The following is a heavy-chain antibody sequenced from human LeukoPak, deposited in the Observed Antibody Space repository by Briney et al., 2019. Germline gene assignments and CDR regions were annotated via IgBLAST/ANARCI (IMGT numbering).Heavy chain of an antibody. Sequence: GSLRLSFSASGXTFSSYAMHWVRQAPGKGLEYVGAISSNGGSTYYADSVKGRFTISRDNSKNTLYLQMSSLRAEDTAVYYCVKWTHYYDSSGYPYFDYWGQGTLVTVSS. V-gene: IGHV3-64D*06. D-gene: IGHD3-22*01. CDR2: ISSNGGST. CDR1: GXTFSSYA. CDR3: VKWTHYYDSSGYPYFDY. J-gene: IGHJ4*02.